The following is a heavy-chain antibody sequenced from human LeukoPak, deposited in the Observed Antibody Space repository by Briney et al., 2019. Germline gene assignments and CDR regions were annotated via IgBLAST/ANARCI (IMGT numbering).Heavy chain of an antibody. CDR2: IYYSGST. Sequence: SETLSLTCTVSGGSISSFYCSWIRQPPGKGLEWIGYIYYSGSTNYNPSLKSRVTISVDTSKNQFSLKLSSVTAADTAVYYCARGQYSSSYHYYYMDVWGKGTTVTVSS. J-gene: IGHJ6*03. CDR1: GGSISSFY. CDR3: ARGQYSSSYHYYYMDV. D-gene: IGHD6-13*01. V-gene: IGHV4-59*01.